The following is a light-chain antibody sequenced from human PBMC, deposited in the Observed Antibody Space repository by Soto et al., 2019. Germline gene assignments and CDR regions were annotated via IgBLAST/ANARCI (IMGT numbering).Light chain of an antibody. CDR2: GAS. J-gene: IGKJ1*01. Sequence: EMVLTQSPGTLSLSPWERATLSCRASQSVSSSYLAWYQLKPGQAPRLLIYGASSRATGIPDRFSGSGSGTDFTLTISRLDPEDFAVYFCQQYGRSPRTFGQGTKV. CDR1: QSVSSSY. V-gene: IGKV3-20*01. CDR3: QQYGRSPRT.